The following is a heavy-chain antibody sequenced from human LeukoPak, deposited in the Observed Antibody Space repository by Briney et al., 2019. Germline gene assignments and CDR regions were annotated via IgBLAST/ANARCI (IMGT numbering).Heavy chain of an antibody. D-gene: IGHD3-10*01. Sequence: GGSLRLSCAASGFPFSSYAMSRVRQAPGKGLEWVSAISGSGGSTYYADSVKGRFTISRDNSKNTLYLQMNSLRAEDTAVYYCAKVNMVRGDNWFDPWGEGTLVTVSS. CDR1: GFPFSSYA. J-gene: IGHJ5*02. CDR3: AKVNMVRGDNWFDP. CDR2: ISGSGGST. V-gene: IGHV3-23*01.